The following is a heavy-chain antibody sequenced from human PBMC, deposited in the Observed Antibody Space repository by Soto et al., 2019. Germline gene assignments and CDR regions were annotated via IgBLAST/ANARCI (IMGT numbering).Heavy chain of an antibody. CDR2: ISGSGGST. CDR1: GFTFSSYA. CDR3: ARTGRRYSSSWSEAFDI. Sequence: EVQLLESGGGLVQPGGSLRLSCAASGFTFSSYAMSWVRQAPGKGLESVSAISGSGGSTYYADSVKGRFTISRDNSKNTLYLQMNSLRAEDTAVYYCARTGRRYSSSWSEAFDIWGQGTMVTVSS. D-gene: IGHD6-13*01. J-gene: IGHJ3*02. V-gene: IGHV3-23*01.